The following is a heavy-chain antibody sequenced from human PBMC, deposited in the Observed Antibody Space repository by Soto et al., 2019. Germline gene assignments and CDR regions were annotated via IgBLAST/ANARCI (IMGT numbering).Heavy chain of an antibody. CDR1: GFTFSSYA. V-gene: IGHV3-30-3*01. Sequence: QVQLVESGGGVVQPGRSLRLSCAASGFTFSSYAMHWVRQAPGKGLEWVAVISYDGSNKYYADSVKGRFTISRDNSKNTRYLQMNSLRAEDTAVYYCARDRSAFYDFWSGYYYYYGMDVWGQGTTVTVSS. D-gene: IGHD3-3*01. CDR2: ISYDGSNK. J-gene: IGHJ6*02. CDR3: ARDRSAFYDFWSGYYYYYGMDV.